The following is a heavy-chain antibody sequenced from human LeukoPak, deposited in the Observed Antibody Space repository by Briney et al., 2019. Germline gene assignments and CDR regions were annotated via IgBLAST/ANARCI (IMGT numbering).Heavy chain of an antibody. J-gene: IGHJ6*03. Sequence: GSLRLSCTASGFTFGDYAMSWIRQPAGKGLEWIGRVYASGSTNYNPSFKSRVTISADTSKNHFSLKLNSVTAADTAVYYCARDHPTPNAGYMDVWGKGTTVTVSS. D-gene: IGHD2-8*01. CDR1: GFTFGDYA. CDR3: ARDHPTPNAGYMDV. V-gene: IGHV4-4*07. CDR2: VYASGST.